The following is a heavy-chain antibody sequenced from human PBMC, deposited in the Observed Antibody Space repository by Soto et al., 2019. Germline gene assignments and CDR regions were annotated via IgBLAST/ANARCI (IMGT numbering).Heavy chain of an antibody. Sequence: QVQLVESGGGVVQPGRSLRLSCAASGFTFSSYGMHWVRQAPGKGLEWVAVISYDGSNKYYADSVKGRFTISRDNSKNTLYLQMNSLRAEDTAVYYRAKDRGYIVVENWFDPWGQGTLVTVSS. J-gene: IGHJ5*02. V-gene: IGHV3-30*18. D-gene: IGHD2-2*01. CDR2: ISYDGSNK. CDR1: GFTFSSYG. CDR3: AKDRGYIVVENWFDP.